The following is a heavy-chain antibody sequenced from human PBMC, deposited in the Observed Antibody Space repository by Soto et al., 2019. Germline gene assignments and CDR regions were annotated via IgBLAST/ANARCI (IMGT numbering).Heavy chain of an antibody. D-gene: IGHD6-19*01. Sequence: GGSLRLSCAASGFTFSSSWMHWVRQAPGKGLVWVSRVSGDGSSTNYADSVKGRFTISRDNSKYTLDLQMNSLRAEDTAVYYCARGWLVPDYWGQGTLVTVSS. CDR1: GFTFSSSW. V-gene: IGHV3-74*01. J-gene: IGHJ4*02. CDR3: ARGWLVPDY. CDR2: VSGDGSST.